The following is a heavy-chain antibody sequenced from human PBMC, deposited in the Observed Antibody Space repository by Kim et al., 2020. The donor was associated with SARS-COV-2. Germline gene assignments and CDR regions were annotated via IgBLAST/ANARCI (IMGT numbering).Heavy chain of an antibody. CDR2: ISAYNGNT. CDR1: GYTFTSYG. CDR3: ARVDWIPAAMTPSSYYGMDV. J-gene: IGHJ6*02. V-gene: IGHV1-18*01. Sequence: ASVKVSCKASGYTFTSYGISWVRQAPGQGLEWMGWISAYNGNTNYAQKLQGRVTMTTDTSTSTAYMELRSLRSDDTAVYYCARVDWIPAAMTPSSYYGMDVWGQGTTVTVSS. D-gene: IGHD2-2*01.